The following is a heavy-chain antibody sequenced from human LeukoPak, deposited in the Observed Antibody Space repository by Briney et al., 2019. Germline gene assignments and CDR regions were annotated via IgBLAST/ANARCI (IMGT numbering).Heavy chain of an antibody. D-gene: IGHD6-13*01. V-gene: IGHV5-51*01. J-gene: IGHJ4*02. CDR2: IYPGDSDT. CDR3: ARFNRIAASGSVDY. CDR1: GYGFTSYW. Sequence: GEPLKISLQGCGYGFTSYWIGWVRPRPGKGLEWMGIIYPGDSDTRYSPSFQGQVTISADKSISTAYLQWSSLKASDTAMYYCARFNRIAASGSVDYWGQGTLVTVSS.